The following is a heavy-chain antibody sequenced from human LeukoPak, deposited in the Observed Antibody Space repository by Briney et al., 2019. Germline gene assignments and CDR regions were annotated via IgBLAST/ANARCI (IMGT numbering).Heavy chain of an antibody. CDR2: INPNSGGT. V-gene: IGHV1-2*02. J-gene: IGHJ4*02. CDR1: GYTFTGYY. D-gene: IGHD3-10*01. CDR3: ARDGGLLWFGELSPNDY. Sequence: ASVKVSCKASGYTFTGYYMHWVRQAPGQGLEWMGWINPNSGGTNYAQKFQGRVTMTRDTSISTAHMELSRLRSDDTAVYYCARDGGLLWFGELSPNDYWGQGTLVTVSS.